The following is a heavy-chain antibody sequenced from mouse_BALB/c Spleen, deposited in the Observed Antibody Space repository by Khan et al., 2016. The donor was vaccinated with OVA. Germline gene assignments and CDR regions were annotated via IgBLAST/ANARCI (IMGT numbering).Heavy chain of an antibody. CDR3: ARNSYMYDFTY. D-gene: IGHD2-14*01. V-gene: IGHV2-2*01. CDR1: GFSLTTYG. Sequence: QVQLQQPGPGLVRPSQTLSITCTVSGFSLTTYGVHWVRQSPGKGLEWLGVIRSAGKTDYNAAFISRLSITKDNSKRQVFFKMNSLQADDTAMYYCARNSYMYDFTYWGQGTLVTVSA. J-gene: IGHJ3*01. CDR2: IRSAGKT.